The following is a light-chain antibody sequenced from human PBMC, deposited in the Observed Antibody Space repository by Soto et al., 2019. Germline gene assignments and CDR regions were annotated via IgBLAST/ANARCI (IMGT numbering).Light chain of an antibody. CDR3: QQYNNWPPMYT. V-gene: IGKV3-15*01. CDR1: QSVSSN. CDR2: GAS. Sequence: EIVMTQSPATLSLSPGERATLSCRASQSVSSNLAWFQQTPGQAPRLLIYGASTRATGIPARFSGSGSGTEFTLTISSLQSEHFAVYYCQQYNNWPPMYTFGQGTKLEIK. J-gene: IGKJ2*01.